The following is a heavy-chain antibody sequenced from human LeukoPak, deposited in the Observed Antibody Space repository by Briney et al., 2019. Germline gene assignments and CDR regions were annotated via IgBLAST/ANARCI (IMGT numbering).Heavy chain of an antibody. Sequence: ASVTVSCKASGYTFTSYGISWVRQAPGQGLEWMGWISAYNGNTNYAQKLQGRVTMTTDTSTSTAYMELRSLRSDDTAVYYCARDTFRRYYYYYMDVWGKGTTVTVSS. V-gene: IGHV1-18*01. CDR2: ISAYNGNT. J-gene: IGHJ6*03. CDR3: ARDTFRRYYYYYMDV. CDR1: GYTFTSYG.